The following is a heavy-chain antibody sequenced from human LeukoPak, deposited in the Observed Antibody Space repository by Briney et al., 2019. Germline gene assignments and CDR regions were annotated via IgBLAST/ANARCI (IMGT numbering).Heavy chain of an antibody. V-gene: IGHV1-18*01. J-gene: IGHJ4*02. CDR1: GYTFTSYG. D-gene: IGHD6-13*01. Sequence: ASVTVSCKASGYTFTSYGISWVRQAPGQGLEWMGWISAYNGNTNYAQKLQGRVTMTTDTSTSTAYMELRSLRSDDTAVYYCARAIAAAGKFDYWGQGTLVTVSS. CDR3: ARAIAAAGKFDY. CDR2: ISAYNGNT.